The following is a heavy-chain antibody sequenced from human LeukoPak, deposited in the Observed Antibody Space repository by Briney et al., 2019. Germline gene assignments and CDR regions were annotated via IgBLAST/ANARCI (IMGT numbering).Heavy chain of an antibody. D-gene: IGHD1-26*01. V-gene: IGHV3-21*01. CDR3: AREGGSYYPHYFDY. CDR2: ISSSSSYI. CDR1: GFTFSSYS. Sequence: GGSLRLSCAASGFTFSSYSMNWVRQAPGKGLEWVSSISSSSSYIYYADSVKGRFTISRDNAKNSLYLQMNSLRAEDTAVYYCAREGGSYYPHYFDYWGQGTLVTVSS. J-gene: IGHJ4*02.